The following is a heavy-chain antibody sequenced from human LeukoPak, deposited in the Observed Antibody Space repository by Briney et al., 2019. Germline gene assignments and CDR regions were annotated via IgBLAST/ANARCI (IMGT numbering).Heavy chain of an antibody. CDR3: AREDSSGWFSAY. Sequence: PGRSLRLSCAASGFTFSGHGMHWIRQAPGKGLEWVAVIWHDGSKQLYADSVKGRFSISGDDSTSTLYLQMNSLRAEDTAVYYCAREDSSGWFSAYWGQGTLVTVSS. J-gene: IGHJ4*02. CDR2: IWHDGSKQ. V-gene: IGHV3-33*01. CDR1: GFTFSGHG. D-gene: IGHD6-19*01.